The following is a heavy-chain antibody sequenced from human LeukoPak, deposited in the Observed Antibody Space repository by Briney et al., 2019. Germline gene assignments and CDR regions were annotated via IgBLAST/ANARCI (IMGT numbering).Heavy chain of an antibody. Sequence: GGSLRLSCAASGFTFSSYWMSWVRQAPGKGLEWVANIKQDGSEKYYVDSVKGRFTIPRDNAKNSLYLQMNSLRAEDTAVYYCARVRYSSGWYYYYYGMDVWGQGTTVTVCS. CDR3: ARVRYSSGWYYYYYGMDV. D-gene: IGHD6-19*01. V-gene: IGHV3-7*03. CDR2: IKQDGSEK. J-gene: IGHJ6*02. CDR1: GFTFSSYW.